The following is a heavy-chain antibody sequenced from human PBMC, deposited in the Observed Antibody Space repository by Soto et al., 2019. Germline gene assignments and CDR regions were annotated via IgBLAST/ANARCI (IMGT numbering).Heavy chain of an antibody. V-gene: IGHV1-69*01. J-gene: IGHJ6*02. CDR1: GGTFSSYA. CDR2: IIPIFGTA. D-gene: IGHD2-15*01. CDR3: ARPVVAATLYYYYYGMDV. Sequence: QVQLVQSGAEVKKPGSSVKVSCKASGGTFSSYAISWVRQAPGQGLEWMGGIIPIFGTANYAQKFQGGVTITADESTSTAYMELSSLRSEDTAVYYCARPVVAATLYYYYYGMDVWGQGTTVTVSS.